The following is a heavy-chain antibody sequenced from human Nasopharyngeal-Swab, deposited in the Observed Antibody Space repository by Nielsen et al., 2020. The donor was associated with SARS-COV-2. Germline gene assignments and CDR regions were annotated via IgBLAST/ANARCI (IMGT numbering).Heavy chain of an antibody. CDR2: INHSGST. J-gene: IGHJ6*03. D-gene: IGHD6-6*01. V-gene: IGHV4-34*01. CDR1: GGSFSGYY. Sequence: SETLSLTCAVYGGSFSGYYWGWIRQPPGKGLEWIGEINHSGSTNYNPSLKSRVTISVDTSKNQFSLKLSSVTAADTAVYYCARGVPHGYYYMDVWGKGTTVTVSS. CDR3: ARGVPHGYYYMDV.